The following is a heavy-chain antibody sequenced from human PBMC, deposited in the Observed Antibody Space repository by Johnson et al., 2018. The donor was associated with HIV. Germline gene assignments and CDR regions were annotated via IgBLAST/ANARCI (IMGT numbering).Heavy chain of an antibody. CDR2: IWYDGSNK. J-gene: IGHJ3*02. CDR3: ARPRSMWFGGSIDAFDI. V-gene: IGHV3-33*01. Sequence: QVQLVESGGGVVQPGRSLRLSCAASGFTFSSYGMHWVRQAPGKGLEWVAVIWYDGSNKYYADSVKGRFTISRDNSKNTLYLQMGSLRPEDMAVYYCARPRSMWFGGSIDAFDIWGQGTMVTVS. CDR1: GFTFSSYG. D-gene: IGHD3-10*01.